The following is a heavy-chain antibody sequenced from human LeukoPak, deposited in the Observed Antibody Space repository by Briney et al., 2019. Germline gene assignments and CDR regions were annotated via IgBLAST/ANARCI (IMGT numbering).Heavy chain of an antibody. V-gene: IGHV1-18*01. CDR1: GYTFTSYG. D-gene: IGHD6-19*01. CDR2: ISAYNGNT. CDR3: ALGRALSNSGWKGPVDYFDY. J-gene: IGHJ4*02. Sequence: GASVKVSCKASGYTFTSYGISWVRQAPGQGLEWMGWISAYNGNTNYAQKLQGRVTMTTDTSTSTAYMELRSLRSDDTAVYYCALGRALSNSGWKGPVDYFDYWGQGTLVTVSS.